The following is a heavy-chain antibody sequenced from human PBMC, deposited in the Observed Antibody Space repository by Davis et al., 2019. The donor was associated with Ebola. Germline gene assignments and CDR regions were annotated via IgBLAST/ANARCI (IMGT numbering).Heavy chain of an antibody. J-gene: IGHJ6*02. CDR1: GFTFSSYA. Sequence: PGGSLRLSCAASGFTFSSYAMHWVRQAPGKGLEWVAVISYDGSNKYYADSVKGRFTISRDNSKNTLYLQMNSLRAEDTAVYYCAREGYSSSWYGAYGMDVWGQGTTVTVSS. D-gene: IGHD6-13*01. CDR2: ISYDGSNK. V-gene: IGHV3-30-3*01. CDR3: AREGYSSSWYGAYGMDV.